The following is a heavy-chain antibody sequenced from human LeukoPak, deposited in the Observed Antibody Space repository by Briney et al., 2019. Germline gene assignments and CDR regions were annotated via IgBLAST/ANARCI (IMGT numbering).Heavy chain of an antibody. V-gene: IGHV3-48*01. D-gene: IGHD2/OR15-2a*01. J-gene: IGHJ4*02. Sequence: GRSLRLSRAASGFTFSSYSMNWVRQAPGKGLEWVSYISSSSSTIYYADSVKGRFTVSRDDSKNTLYLQMNSLRGDDTAVYYCAKDGTSYYYIYYWGQGTLVTVSS. CDR1: GFTFSSYS. CDR2: ISSSSSTI. CDR3: AKDGTSYYYIYY.